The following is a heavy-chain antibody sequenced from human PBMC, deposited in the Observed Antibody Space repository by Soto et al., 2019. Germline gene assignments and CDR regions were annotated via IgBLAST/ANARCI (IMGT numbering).Heavy chain of an antibody. CDR3: AKAQYSPSSSTIDL. V-gene: IGHV3-23*01. Sequence: GGSLRLSCVATGLTFSNYAVNWVRQAPGQGLEWVSKISGSGDSTYYADSVRGRFTISRDNSDNTLFLQMTSLRAGDTAVYYCAKAQYSPSSSTIDLWGQGTLVTVSS. J-gene: IGHJ5*02. CDR2: ISGSGDST. D-gene: IGHD6-6*01. CDR1: GLTFSNYA.